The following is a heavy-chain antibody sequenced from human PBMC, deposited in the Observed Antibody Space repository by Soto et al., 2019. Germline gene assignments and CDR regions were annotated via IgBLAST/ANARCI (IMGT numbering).Heavy chain of an antibody. J-gene: IGHJ6*02. D-gene: IGHD3-9*01. CDR3: AKDFLTPSNFYYGMDV. CDR2: ISDTGGSI. CDR1: GFTFSNYA. Sequence: EVQLLESGGGLVQPGGSLRLSCEASGFTFSNYAMSWVRQTPGKGLEWVSPISDTGGSIYYADSVKGRFTISRDNSKTTLYLQMSSLRAEDTAVYYCAKDFLTPSNFYYGMDVWGQGTTVTVSS. V-gene: IGHV3-23*01.